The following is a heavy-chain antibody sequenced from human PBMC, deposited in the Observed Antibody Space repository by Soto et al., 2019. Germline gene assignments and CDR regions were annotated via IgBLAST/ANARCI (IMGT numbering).Heavy chain of an antibody. CDR3: AKDRGAFATTVTNGWFDP. D-gene: IGHD4-17*01. CDR2: IASDGSNK. J-gene: IGHJ5*02. V-gene: IGHV3-30*18. CDR1: GFSFSNYG. Sequence: QGPLVESGGDVFQPGRSLTLSCAASGFSFSNYGIHWVRQAPGKGRELVAVIASDGSNKYYTDSVKSRFTISRDNSNNNLYLPMNSLRAKDTAVYYFAKDRGAFATTVTNGWFDPWRQVNLVTVAS.